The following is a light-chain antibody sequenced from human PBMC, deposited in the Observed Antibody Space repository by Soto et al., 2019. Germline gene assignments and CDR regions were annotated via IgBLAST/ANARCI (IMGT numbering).Light chain of an antibody. CDR2: DAS. CDR3: QQRSNWPS. Sequence: EIVLTQSPATLSLSPGERATLSSSARQSVSSYLAWYQQKPGQAPRLLIYDASNRATGIPARFSGSGSGTDFTLTISSLEPEDFAVYYCQQRSNWPSFGGGTRV. CDR1: QSVSSY. V-gene: IGKV3-11*01. J-gene: IGKJ4*01.